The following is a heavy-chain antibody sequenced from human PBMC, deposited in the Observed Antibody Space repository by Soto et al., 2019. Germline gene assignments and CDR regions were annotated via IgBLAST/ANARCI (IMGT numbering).Heavy chain of an antibody. CDR3: AIDSWNRPSNWFDP. J-gene: IGHJ5*02. V-gene: IGHV3-30*04. Sequence: GGSLRLSCAASGFTFSRYAMHWVRQAPGKGLEWVSVISYDGRNKYYTDSVNGRFTISRDNAKNTLSLQMDSLRTEDTAVYYCAIDSWNRPSNWFDPWGQGTLVTVSS. CDR2: ISYDGRNK. CDR1: GFTFSRYA. D-gene: IGHD1-1*01.